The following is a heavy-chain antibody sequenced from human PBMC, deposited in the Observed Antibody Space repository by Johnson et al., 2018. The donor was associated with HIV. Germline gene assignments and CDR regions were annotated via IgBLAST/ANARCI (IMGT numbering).Heavy chain of an antibody. CDR2: IWYDGSNK. V-gene: IGHV3-33*03. J-gene: IGHJ3*01. CDR1: GFTFSSYG. CDR3: AKDKFMFLENPVDAFDV. D-gene: IGHD3-3*01. Sequence: QVQLVESGGGVVQPGRSLRLSCAASGFTFSSYGMHWVRQAPGKGLEWVAVIWYDGSNKYYADSVKGLFTISRDNSNNTLYLQMNSLRAEDTAVYYCAKDKFMFLENPVDAFDVWGQGTMVTFSS.